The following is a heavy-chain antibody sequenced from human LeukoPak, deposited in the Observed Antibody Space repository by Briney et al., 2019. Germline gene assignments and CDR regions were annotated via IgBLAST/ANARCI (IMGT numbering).Heavy chain of an antibody. Sequence: GGSLRLSCAASGFTFSSYAMSWVRQAPGEGLEWVSTFHGSGGSTYYADSVKGRFTISRDDSKNALYLQMNSLRAEDTAVYYCAKATLVVYGTFDYWGQGTLVTVSS. CDR2: FHGSGGST. CDR1: GFTFSSYA. D-gene: IGHD2-8*02. V-gene: IGHV3-23*01. CDR3: AKATLVVYGTFDY. J-gene: IGHJ4*02.